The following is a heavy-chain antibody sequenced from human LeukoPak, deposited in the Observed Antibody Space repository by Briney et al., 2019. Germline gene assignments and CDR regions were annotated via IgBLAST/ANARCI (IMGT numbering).Heavy chain of an antibody. J-gene: IGHJ4*02. CDR2: INHRGST. CDR1: GGSFSDYY. D-gene: IGHD3-10*01. V-gene: IGHV4-34*01. Sequence: PSETLSLTCAVYGGSFSDYYWSWIRQSPGKGLEWIGEINHRGSTNYNPSLKSRVTISVDTSKNQFSLKMTSVTVADSAVYYCAREGLATMIRGVIPYWGQGTLVTVSS. CDR3: AREGLATMIRGVIPY.